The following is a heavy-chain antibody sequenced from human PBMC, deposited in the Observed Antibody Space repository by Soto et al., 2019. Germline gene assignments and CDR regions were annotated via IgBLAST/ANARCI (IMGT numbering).Heavy chain of an antibody. CDR1: GGSFSGYY. CDR2: INHSGST. Sequence: SETLSLTCAVYGGSFSGYYWSWIRQPPGKGLEWIGEINHSGSTNYNPSLKSRVTISVDTSKNQFSLKLSSVTAADTAVYYCVRGRGRDVGGYSYGPKHFDYWGQGTLVTVSS. J-gene: IGHJ4*02. D-gene: IGHD5-18*01. CDR3: VRGRGRDVGGYSYGPKHFDY. V-gene: IGHV4-34*01.